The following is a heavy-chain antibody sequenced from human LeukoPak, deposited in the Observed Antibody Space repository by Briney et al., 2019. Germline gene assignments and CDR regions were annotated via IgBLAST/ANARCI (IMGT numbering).Heavy chain of an antibody. J-gene: IGHJ4*02. D-gene: IGHD6-13*01. V-gene: IGHV3-21*01. CDR1: GFTFSSYS. Sequence: GGSLRLSCAASGFTFSSYSMNWFRQAPGKGLEWVSAISSSSSYIYYADSVKGRFTISRDNARNSLYLQMNSLRAEDTAMYYCAREGAAAAPYWGQGTLVTVSS. CDR3: AREGAAAAPY. CDR2: ISSSSSYI.